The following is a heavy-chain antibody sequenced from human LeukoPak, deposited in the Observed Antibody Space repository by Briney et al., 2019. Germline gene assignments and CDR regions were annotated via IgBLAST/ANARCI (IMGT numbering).Heavy chain of an antibody. CDR3: ASILRSSSGYYFDY. V-gene: IGHV3-66*01. J-gene: IGHJ4*02. CDR1: GFTVSSNY. CDR2: IYSGGIT. D-gene: IGHD3-10*01. Sequence: PGGSLRLSCAASGFTVSSNYMSWVRQAPGKGLEWVSVIYSGGITYYADSVKGRFTISRDNSKNTLYLQMNSLRAEDTAVYYCASILRSSSGYYFDYWGQGTLVTVSS.